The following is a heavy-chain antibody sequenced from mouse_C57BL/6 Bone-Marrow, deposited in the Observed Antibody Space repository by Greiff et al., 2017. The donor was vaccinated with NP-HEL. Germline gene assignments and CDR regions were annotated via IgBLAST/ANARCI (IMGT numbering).Heavy chain of an antibody. CDR3: TLYGSRGAWFAY. CDR2: IDPEDGDT. Sequence: VQLQQSGAELVRPGASVKLSCTASGFNIKDYYMHWVKQRPEQGLEWIGRIDPEDGDTEYAPKFQGKATMTADTSSNTAYLQLSSLPSEDTAVYYCTLYGSRGAWFAYWGQGTLVTVSA. D-gene: IGHD1-1*01. J-gene: IGHJ3*01. V-gene: IGHV14-1*01. CDR1: GFNIKDYY.